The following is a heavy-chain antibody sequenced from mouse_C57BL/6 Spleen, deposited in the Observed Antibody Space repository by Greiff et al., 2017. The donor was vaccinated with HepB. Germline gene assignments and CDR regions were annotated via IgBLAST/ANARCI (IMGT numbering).Heavy chain of an antibody. V-gene: IGHV5-17*01. CDR3: ARPGPYWYFDV. CDR1: GFTFSDYG. Sequence: EVQLVESGGGLVKPGGSLKLSCAASGFTFSDYGMHWVLQAPEKGLEWVAYISSGSSTIYYADTVKGRFTISRDNAKNTLFLQMTSLRSEDTAMYYCARPGPYWYFDVWGTGTTVTVSS. CDR2: ISSGSSTI. J-gene: IGHJ1*03. D-gene: IGHD3-1*01.